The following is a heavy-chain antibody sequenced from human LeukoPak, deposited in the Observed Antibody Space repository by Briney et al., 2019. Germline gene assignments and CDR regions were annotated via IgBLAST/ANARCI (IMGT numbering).Heavy chain of an antibody. V-gene: IGHV1-2*02. J-gene: IGHJ3*02. CDR1: GYTFTDYY. Sequence: ASVKVSCKASGYTFTDYYMHWVRQAPGQGLEWMGWINPNRRITNYAQKFQGRVTMTRDTPISTAYMDLSRLKSDDTAMYYCAREGSGNYYRNAFDIWGQGTLVTVSS. CDR2: INPNRRIT. D-gene: IGHD3-22*01. CDR3: AREGSGNYYRNAFDI.